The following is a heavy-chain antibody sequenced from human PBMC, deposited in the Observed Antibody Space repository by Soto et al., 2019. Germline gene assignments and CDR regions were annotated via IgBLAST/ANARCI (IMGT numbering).Heavy chain of an antibody. Sequence: GGSLRLSCAASGFTFSSYAMSWVRQAPGKGLEWVSAISGSGGSTYYADSVKGRFTISRDNSKNTLYLQMNSLRAEDTAVYYCAKDGSPGGWNYEHYWGQGTLVTVSS. V-gene: IGHV3-23*01. CDR1: GFTFSSYA. D-gene: IGHD1-7*01. CDR2: ISGSGGST. CDR3: AKDGSPGGWNYEHY. J-gene: IGHJ4*02.